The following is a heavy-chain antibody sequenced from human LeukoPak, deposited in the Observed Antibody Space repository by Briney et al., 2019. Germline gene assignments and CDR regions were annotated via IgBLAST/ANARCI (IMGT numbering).Heavy chain of an antibody. CDR2: IKQDGSEK. D-gene: IGHD3-3*01. V-gene: IGHV3-7*01. Sequence: PGGSLRLSCAASGFTFSSYWMSWVRQAPGKGLEWVANIKQDGSEKYYVDSVKGRFTTSRDNAKNSLYLQMNSLRAEDTAVYYCARYPYYDFWSGYAVGWYFDLWGRGALVTVSS. CDR3: ARYPYYDFWSGYAVGWYFDL. CDR1: GFTFSSYW. J-gene: IGHJ2*01.